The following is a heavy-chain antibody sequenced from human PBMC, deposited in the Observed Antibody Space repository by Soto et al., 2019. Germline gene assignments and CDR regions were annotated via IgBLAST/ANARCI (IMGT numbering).Heavy chain of an antibody. Sequence: NPSETLSLTCTVSGGSTSSGTYYWSWIRQHPGKGLEWIGYIYYSGGTYQNPSLKSRVTISLDTSKNQFSLKLSSVTAADTAIYYCACDFRGYGRFDYWGQGTLVTVSS. D-gene: IGHD5-12*01. CDR2: IYYSGGT. V-gene: IGHV4-31*03. J-gene: IGHJ4*02. CDR1: GGSTSSGTYY. CDR3: ACDFRGYGRFDY.